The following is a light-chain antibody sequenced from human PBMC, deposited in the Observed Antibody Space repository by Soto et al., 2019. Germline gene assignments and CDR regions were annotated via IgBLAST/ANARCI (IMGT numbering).Light chain of an antibody. J-gene: IGKJ4*01. CDR1: QGIRND. V-gene: IGKV1-17*01. CDR2: AAS. CDR3: LLHNSYPRVT. Sequence: DIQMTQSPSSLSASVGDRVTITCRASQGIRNDLAWYQQQPGKAPKRLIYAASSLQSGVPSRFSGRGSGTEFTLILSSLQLEDCATYCCLLHNSYPRVTFGGGTKVEIE.